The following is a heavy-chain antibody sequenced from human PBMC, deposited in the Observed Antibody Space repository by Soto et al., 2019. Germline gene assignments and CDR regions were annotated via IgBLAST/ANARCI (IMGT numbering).Heavy chain of an antibody. CDR1: XLTFRIAE. D-gene: IGHD3-22*01. J-gene: IGHJ4*02. Sequence: LXLSCAASXLTFRIAEINWIHHAPGKGMEWVSYISSSCSTIYYADSVKGRFTISRDNAKNSLYLQMNSRRAEDTAVYYSARDYYDSSGYPYYFDDWGQGTLLTLSS. CDR2: ISSSCSTI. CDR3: ARDYYDSSGYPYYFDD. V-gene: IGHV3-48*03.